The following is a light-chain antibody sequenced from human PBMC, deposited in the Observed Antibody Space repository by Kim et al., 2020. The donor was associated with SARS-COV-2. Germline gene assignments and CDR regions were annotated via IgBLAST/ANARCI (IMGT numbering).Light chain of an antibody. Sequence: EIVMTQSPVTLSVSPGERATLSCRASQSVSSNLAWYQQKPGQTPRLLVYGASTRATGIPARFSGSGSGTEFTLTISSLQSEDFAVYYCQQYNKWWTFGQGTKLEIK. CDR1: QSVSSN. CDR2: GAS. V-gene: IGKV3-15*01. CDR3: QQYNKWWT. J-gene: IGKJ1*01.